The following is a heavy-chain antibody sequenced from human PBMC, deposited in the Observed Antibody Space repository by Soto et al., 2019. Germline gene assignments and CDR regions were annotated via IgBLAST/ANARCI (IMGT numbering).Heavy chain of an antibody. D-gene: IGHD2-21*02. V-gene: IGHV3-21*01. CDR1: GFTFSSYS. Sequence: EVQLVESGGGLVKTGGSLRLSCAASGFTFSSYSMNWVRQAPGKGLEWVSSISSSSSYIYYADSVKGRFTISRDNAKKSLFLQMNSLRAEDTGEYYWARVGWSYCGGDGSSGYWGQGTLVTV. CDR3: ARVGWSYCGGDGSSGY. J-gene: IGHJ4*02. CDR2: ISSSSSYI.